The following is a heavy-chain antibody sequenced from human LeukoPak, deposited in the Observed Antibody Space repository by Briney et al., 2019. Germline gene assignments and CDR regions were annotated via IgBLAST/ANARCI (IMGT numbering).Heavy chain of an antibody. Sequence: GGSLRLSCAVSRFSFTNYGFQWVRQAPGKGLEWVAFIRYDGNERYYADSVKGRSTISRDNSKNTVFLQVNSLRVEDTAMYYCAAHHSRGYWNHFDPWGQGTLVTVSP. CDR1: RFSFTNYG. CDR2: IRYDGNER. J-gene: IGHJ5*02. V-gene: IGHV3-30*02. CDR3: AAHHSRGYWNHFDP. D-gene: IGHD3-22*01.